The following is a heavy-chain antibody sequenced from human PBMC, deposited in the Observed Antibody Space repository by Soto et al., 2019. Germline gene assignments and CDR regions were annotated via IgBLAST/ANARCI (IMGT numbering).Heavy chain of an antibody. V-gene: IGHV1-8*01. J-gene: IGHJ6*02. CDR3: ARQWELSGYYYGMDV. D-gene: IGHD1-26*01. Sequence: GASVKVSCKASGYTFSSCDFNWVRQATGQGLEWMGWMNPNTGNTGYAQKFQGRVTMTRDTSISTAYMELSSLRSEDTAVYYCARQWELSGYYYGMDVWGQGTTVTVSS. CDR2: MNPNTGNT. CDR1: GYTFSSCD.